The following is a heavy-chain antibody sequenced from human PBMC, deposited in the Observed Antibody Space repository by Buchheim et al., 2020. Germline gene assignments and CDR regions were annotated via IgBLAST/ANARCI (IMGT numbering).Heavy chain of an antibody. CDR2: INHSGST. CDR3: ARLVTTNNWFDP. CDR1: GGSFSGHY. J-gene: IGHJ5*02. V-gene: IGHV4-34*01. D-gene: IGHD4-17*01. Sequence: QVQLQQWGAGLLKPSETLSLTCTVSGGSFSGHYWSWIRQPPGKGLEWIGQINHSGSTNYNPSLKNRVTISVDTSKNQVSLKLSSMTAADTAVYYCARLVTTNNWFDPWGQGTL.